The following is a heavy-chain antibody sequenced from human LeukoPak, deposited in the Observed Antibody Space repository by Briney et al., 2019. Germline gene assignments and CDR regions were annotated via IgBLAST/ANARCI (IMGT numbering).Heavy chain of an antibody. Sequence: GGSLRLSCAASGFTFSSYEMNWVRQAPGKGLEWVSYTSNTGTTINYADSVKGRFTISRDNAKKSLYLQMNSLRVEDTAVYYCARKTGSTIQYGSGIFDYWVQGTLVTVSS. CDR2: TSNTGTTI. D-gene: IGHD3-10*01. CDR1: GFTFSSYE. CDR3: ARKTGSTIQYGSGIFDY. V-gene: IGHV3-48*03. J-gene: IGHJ4*02.